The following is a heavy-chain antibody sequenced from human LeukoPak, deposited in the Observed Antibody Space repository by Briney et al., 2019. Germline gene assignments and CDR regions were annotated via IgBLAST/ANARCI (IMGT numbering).Heavy chain of an antibody. V-gene: IGHV3-9*01. J-gene: IGHJ6*02. CDR3: AKTRSYYYGMDV. CDR1: GFIFDDYA. Sequence: GGSLRLSCAASGFIFDDYAMHWVRQAPGKGLEWVSGISWNSGSIGYADSVKGRFTISRDNAKNSLYLQMNSLRAEDTALYYCAKTRSYYYGMDVWGQGTTVTVSS. CDR2: ISWNSGSI.